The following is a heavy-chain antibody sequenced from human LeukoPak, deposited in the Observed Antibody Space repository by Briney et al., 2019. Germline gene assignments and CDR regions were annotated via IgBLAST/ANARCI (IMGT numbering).Heavy chain of an antibody. CDR3: ARGGWNKFDY. V-gene: IGHV4-59*01. D-gene: IGHD3-22*01. CDR2: VDHTGST. J-gene: IGHJ4*02. CDR1: DDSITMYY. Sequence: SETLSLTCTVSDDSITMYYWTWIRQPPGKGLEWIGYVDHTGSTKFNPSLNGRVSISRDTSNNFFSLRLRSVTAADTAVYYCARGGWNKFDYWGQGTLVTVSS.